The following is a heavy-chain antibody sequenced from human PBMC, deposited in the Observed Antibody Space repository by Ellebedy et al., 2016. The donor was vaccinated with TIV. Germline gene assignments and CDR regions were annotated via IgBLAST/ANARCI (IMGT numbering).Heavy chain of an antibody. V-gene: IGHV3-69-1*01. CDR2: ISSSSYI. Sequence: GESLKISCAASGFTFSDYYMSWVRQAPGKGLEWVSSISSSSYIYYADSVKGRFTISRDNAKNSLYLQMSSLRAEDTAVYYCARGAYSGYLYGMDVWGQGTTVTVSS. J-gene: IGHJ6*02. CDR1: GFTFSDYY. D-gene: IGHD6-25*01. CDR3: ARGAYSGYLYGMDV.